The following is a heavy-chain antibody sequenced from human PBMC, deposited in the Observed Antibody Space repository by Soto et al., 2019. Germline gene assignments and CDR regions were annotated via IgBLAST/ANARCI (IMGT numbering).Heavy chain of an antibody. CDR2: IIPIFDTT. J-gene: IGHJ6*02. V-gene: IGHV1-69*01. D-gene: IGHD1-7*01. CDR1: GGSLTGYT. Sequence: QVQLLQSGAEVKRSGSSVKVSCKASGGSLTGYTITWVRQAPGQGLEWMGGIIPIFDTTNYAQKLQGRVTITADDSTSTAYMELSSLRSEDTAVYYCARASIGRITGSTLAYYYYYVMDVWGQGTTVTVSS. CDR3: ARASIGRITGSTLAYYYYYVMDV.